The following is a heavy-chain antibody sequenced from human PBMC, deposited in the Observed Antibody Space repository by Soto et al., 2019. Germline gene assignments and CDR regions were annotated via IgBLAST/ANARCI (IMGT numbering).Heavy chain of an antibody. CDR1: GGTFSNYV. CDR3: ARDLTRTLVIYFDF. V-gene: IGHV1-69*06. D-gene: IGHD1-7*01. J-gene: IGHJ4*02. Sequence: QVQLVQSGAEVKKHGSSVKVSCKASGGTFSNYVFNCVRQPPGQGIEWMGGIIPIAGSANYAQKFQGRVTITADNSTSITYMALSSLSSEDTAVYYCARDLTRTLVIYFDFWRQGTLVTVSS. CDR2: IIPIAGSA.